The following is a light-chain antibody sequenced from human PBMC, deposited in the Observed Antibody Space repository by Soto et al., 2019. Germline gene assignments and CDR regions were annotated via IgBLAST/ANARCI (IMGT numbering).Light chain of an antibody. CDR3: QQYKSHTQLT. Sequence: DIQMPQSRSTLSASVGDRVTLTCRASRSISTWLAWYQQKAGKAPKLLIYKASSLESGVPSTLSGSGSGTEFTLTISSLQSDDFATYYCQQYKSHTQLTFGGGTKVDI. J-gene: IGKJ4*01. CDR1: RSISTW. CDR2: KAS. V-gene: IGKV1-5*03.